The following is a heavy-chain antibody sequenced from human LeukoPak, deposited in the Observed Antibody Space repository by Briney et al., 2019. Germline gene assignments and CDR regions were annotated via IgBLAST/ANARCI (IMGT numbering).Heavy chain of an antibody. Sequence: PGGSLRLSCVASGFTFSTSAMNWVRQAPGKGLDWISSISGGSFDTNYADSVKGRFTISRDNSKNTLHLQMNGLRAEDTARYYCAKDLNNWNYFDSWGQGALVTVSS. CDR1: GFTFSTSA. V-gene: IGHV3-23*01. CDR2: ISGGSFDT. J-gene: IGHJ4*02. CDR3: AKDLNNWNYFDS. D-gene: IGHD5-24*01.